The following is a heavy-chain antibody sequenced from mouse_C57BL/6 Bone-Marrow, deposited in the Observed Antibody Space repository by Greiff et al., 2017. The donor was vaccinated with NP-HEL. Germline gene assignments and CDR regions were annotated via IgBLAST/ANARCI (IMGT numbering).Heavy chain of an antibody. V-gene: IGHV1-82*01. D-gene: IGHD4-1*01. CDR2: IYPGDGDT. Sequence: VKLMESGPELVKPGASVKISCKASGYAFSSSWMNWVKQRPGKGLEWIGRIYPGDGDTNYNGKFKGKATLTADKSSSTAYMQLSSLTSEDSAVYVCARGDWDRDYWGKGTTLTVSS. CDR3: ARGDWDRDY. J-gene: IGHJ2*01. CDR1: GYAFSSSW.